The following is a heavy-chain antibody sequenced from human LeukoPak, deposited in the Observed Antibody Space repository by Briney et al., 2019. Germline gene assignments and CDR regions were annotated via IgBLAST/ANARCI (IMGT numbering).Heavy chain of an antibody. D-gene: IGHD3-22*01. CDR1: GFTFSSYA. Sequence: GGSLRLSCAASGFTFSSYAMSWVRQAPGKGLEWVSAISGSGGSTYYADSVKGRFTISRDNSKNTLYLQMNSLRAEDTAVYYCAKDPEGYYYDSSGYPGWFQHWGQGTLVTVSS. J-gene: IGHJ1*01. CDR3: AKDPEGYYYDSSGYPGWFQH. CDR2: ISGSGGST. V-gene: IGHV3-23*01.